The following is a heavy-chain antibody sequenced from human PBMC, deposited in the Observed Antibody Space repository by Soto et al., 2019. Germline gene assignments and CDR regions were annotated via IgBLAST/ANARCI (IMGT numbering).Heavy chain of an antibody. CDR2: ISAYNGNT. D-gene: IGHD5-12*01. CDR3: ARGSGYDRFIDAFDI. Sequence: ASVKVSCKASGYSFTGNSMHWVRQAPGQGLEWMGWISAYNGNTNYAQRLQGRVTMTTDTSTSTAYMELRSLRSDDTAVYYCARGSGYDRFIDAFDIWGQGTMVTVSS. J-gene: IGHJ3*02. V-gene: IGHV1-18*04. CDR1: GYSFTGNS.